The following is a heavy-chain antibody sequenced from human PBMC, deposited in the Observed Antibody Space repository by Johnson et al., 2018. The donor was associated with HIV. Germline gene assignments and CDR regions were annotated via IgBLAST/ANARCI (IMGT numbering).Heavy chain of an antibody. J-gene: IGHJ3*02. CDR3: AKEGSIAAAGNDAFDI. CDR2: ISGSGGST. V-gene: IGHV3-23*04. Sequence: MQLVESGGGVVQPGRSPRLSCAASGFTFSSYAMSWVRQAPGKGLEWVSAISGSGGSTYYADSVKGRFTISRDNSKNTRYLQMNSLRAEDTAVYYCAKEGSIAAAGNDAFDIWGQGTMVTVSS. CDR1: GFTFSSYA. D-gene: IGHD6-13*01.